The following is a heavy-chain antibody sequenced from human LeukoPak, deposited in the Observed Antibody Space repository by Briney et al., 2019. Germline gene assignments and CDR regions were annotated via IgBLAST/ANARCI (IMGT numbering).Heavy chain of an antibody. V-gene: IGHV4-31*11. CDR2: RHYSGTT. D-gene: IGHD2-15*01. Sequence: SETLSLTCAVHGGSFSGYYWSWIRQHPGKGLEWIGYRHYSGTTYYNASLKSRLTISVDTSKNQFSLKLSSVTAADTAVYYCARASLAYCSGGSCYAIDHWGQGTLVTVSS. CDR3: ARASLAYCSGGSCYAIDH. CDR1: GGSFSGYY. J-gene: IGHJ4*02.